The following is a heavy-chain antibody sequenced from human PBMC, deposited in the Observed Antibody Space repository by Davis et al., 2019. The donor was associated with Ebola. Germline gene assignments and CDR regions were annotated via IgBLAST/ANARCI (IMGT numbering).Heavy chain of an antibody. D-gene: IGHD5-18*01. Sequence: AASVKVSCKASGYTFTGYYMHWVRQAPGQGLEWMGGIIPIFGTANYAQKFQGRVTITADESPITAYMELSSLTSEDTAVYYCARDLGGIQLQAVDDYWGQGTLVTVSS. CDR2: IIPIFGTA. V-gene: IGHV1-69*13. CDR3: ARDLGGIQLQAVDDY. CDR1: GYTFTGYY. J-gene: IGHJ4*02.